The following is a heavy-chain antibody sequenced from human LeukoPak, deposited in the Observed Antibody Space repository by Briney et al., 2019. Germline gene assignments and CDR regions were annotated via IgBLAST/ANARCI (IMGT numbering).Heavy chain of an antibody. Sequence: PGGSLRLSCAASGFTSSSHNMNWVRQAPGKGLEWVSSISGRGNYIFYADSVKGRFTISRDSAKNSLSLQMNSLRAEDTAVYYCAKDQGFDYYDSSGYYLDYWGQGTLVTVSS. CDR1: GFTSSSHN. J-gene: IGHJ4*02. D-gene: IGHD3-22*01. CDR2: ISGRGNYI. V-gene: IGHV3-21*01. CDR3: AKDQGFDYYDSSGYYLDY.